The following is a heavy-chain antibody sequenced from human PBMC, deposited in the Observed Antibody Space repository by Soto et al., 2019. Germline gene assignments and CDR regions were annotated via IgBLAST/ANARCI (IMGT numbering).Heavy chain of an antibody. CDR3: ASGKSEQWLAYIWFDP. J-gene: IGHJ5*02. CDR1: GGSISSGGYY. D-gene: IGHD6-19*01. V-gene: IGHV4-31*03. Sequence: SETLSLTCTVSGGSISSGGYYWSWIRQHPGKGLEWIGYIYYSGSTYYNPSLKRRVTISVDTSKNQFSLKLSSVTAADTAVYYCASGKSEQWLAYIWFDPWGQGTLVTVSS. CDR2: IYYSGST.